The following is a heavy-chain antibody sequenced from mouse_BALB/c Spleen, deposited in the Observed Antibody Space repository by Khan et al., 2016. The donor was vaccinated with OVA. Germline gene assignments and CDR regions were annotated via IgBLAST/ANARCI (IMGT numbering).Heavy chain of an antibody. V-gene: IGHV2-6-1*01. D-gene: IGHD2-10*01. CDR1: GFSLTNYG. CDR3: ARQPYYHYNVMDS. J-gene: IGHJ4*01. Sequence: QVQLKESGPGLVAPSQSLSITCTISGFSLTNYGVHWVRQPPGKGLEWLVLMWSDGSTTYNSALKSRLTISKDNSKSQVFFKMNSLQTDDTAMYFCARQPYYHYNVMDSWGKETSVTVPS. CDR2: MWSDGST.